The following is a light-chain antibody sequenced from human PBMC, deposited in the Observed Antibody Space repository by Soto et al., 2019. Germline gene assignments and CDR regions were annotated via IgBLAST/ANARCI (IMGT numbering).Light chain of an antibody. J-gene: IGKJ4*01. CDR1: QDISIY. CDR3: QQLHSFVLT. CDR2: GAS. Sequence: IQLTQSPSALSASIGDRVTITCRASQDISIYLAWYQQKSGEAPRLLIYGASTWQSGVPSRFSGSRSGTDFTLPIRGLQPDYCATYYCQQLHSFVLTFGGGTKVEMK. V-gene: IGKV1-9*01.